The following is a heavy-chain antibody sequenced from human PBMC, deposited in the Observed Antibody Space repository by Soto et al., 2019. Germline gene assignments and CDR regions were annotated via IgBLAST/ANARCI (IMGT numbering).Heavy chain of an antibody. J-gene: IGHJ4*02. CDR1: GYTFTSYG. CDR3: ARDSGMTTVTTNFDY. Sequence: GASVKVSCKASGYTFTSYGISWVRQAPGQGLEWMGWISAYNGNTNYAQKLQGRVTMTTDTSTSTAYMELRSLRSDDKAVYYCARDSGMTTVTTNFDYWGQGTLVTVSS. V-gene: IGHV1-18*04. CDR2: ISAYNGNT. D-gene: IGHD4-17*01.